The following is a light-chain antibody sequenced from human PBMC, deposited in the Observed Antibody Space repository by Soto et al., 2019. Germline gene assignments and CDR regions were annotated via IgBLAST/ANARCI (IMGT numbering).Light chain of an antibody. Sequence: EIVLTQSPGTLSLSPGERATLSCRASQSISSTYLARYQQQRGQAPRLLIYGASSRATGIPDRFSGSGSGTDFALTISRLEPEDFALYSFQQYGGSLTFGGGTKVEIK. CDR2: GAS. CDR3: QQYGGSLT. J-gene: IGKJ4*01. CDR1: QSISSTY. V-gene: IGKV3-20*01.